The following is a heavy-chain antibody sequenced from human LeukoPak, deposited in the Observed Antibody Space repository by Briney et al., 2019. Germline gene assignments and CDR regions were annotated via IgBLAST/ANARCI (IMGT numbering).Heavy chain of an antibody. CDR3: ARGTAAYSSGWYYYYYYMDV. Sequence: SETLSLTCIVSGYSISSGYYWGWIRQSPSRGLEWLGRTYYRSKWYNDYAVSVKSRITINPDTSKNQFSLQLNSVTPEDTAVYYCARGTAAYSSGWYYYYYYMDVWGKGTTVTVSS. D-gene: IGHD6-19*01. V-gene: IGHV6-1*01. J-gene: IGHJ6*03. CDR1: GYSISSGYY. CDR2: TYYRSKWYN.